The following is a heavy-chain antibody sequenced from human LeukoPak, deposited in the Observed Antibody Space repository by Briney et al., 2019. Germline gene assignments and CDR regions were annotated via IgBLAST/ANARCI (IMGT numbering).Heavy chain of an antibody. V-gene: IGHV1-2*02. CDR3: ARAGQQLVQYSWFDP. CDR1: GYTFTGYY. J-gene: IGHJ5*02. D-gene: IGHD6-13*01. CDR2: INPNSDGS. Sequence: ASLKVSCKASGYTFTGYYIHWVRQAPGQRLGWMGWINPNSDGSNYAQKFQGRVTMTRDTSISTAYMELTRLTSDDTAMYYCARAGQQLVQYSWFDPWGQGTLVTVSS.